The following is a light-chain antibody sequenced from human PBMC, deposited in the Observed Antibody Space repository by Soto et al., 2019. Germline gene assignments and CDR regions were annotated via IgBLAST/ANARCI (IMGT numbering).Light chain of an antibody. CDR1: QSVSSGY. V-gene: IGKV3-20*01. CDR3: QQYGTSPQT. Sequence: EIVLTQSPGTLFLSPWERATLSCRASQSVSSGYLAWYQQKPGQAPRLLIHGSSTRATGTPDRFSGSGFGTDFTLTVSRLEPEDFAVYYCQQYGTSPQTFGQGTKVDIK. CDR2: GSS. J-gene: IGKJ1*01.